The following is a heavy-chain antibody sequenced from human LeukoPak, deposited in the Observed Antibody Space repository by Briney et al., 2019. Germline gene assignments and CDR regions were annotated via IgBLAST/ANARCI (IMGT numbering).Heavy chain of an antibody. D-gene: IGHD4-17*01. CDR2: IYYSGST. V-gene: IGHV4-59*01. J-gene: IGHJ5*02. Sequence: TSSETLSLTCTVSGGSISSYYWSWIRQPPGKGLEWIGYIYYSGSTNYNPSLKSRVTISVDTSKNQFSLRLSSVTAADTAVYYCARSRGGYGDYGSWFDPWGQGILVTVSS. CDR3: ARSRGGYGDYGSWFDP. CDR1: GGSISSYY.